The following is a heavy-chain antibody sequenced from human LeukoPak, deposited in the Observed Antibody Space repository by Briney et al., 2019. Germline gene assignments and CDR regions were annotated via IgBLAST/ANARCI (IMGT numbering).Heavy chain of an antibody. Sequence: ASETLSLTCAVSGGSVNSGTHSWSWIRQPPGKGLEYIGYIYYSGSTNYNPSLKSRVTISVDTSKNQFSLKLSSVTAADTAVYYCARDSRQGNFDYWGQGTLVTVSS. J-gene: IGHJ4*02. CDR3: ARDSRQGNFDY. CDR1: GGSVNSGTHS. CDR2: IYYSGST. D-gene: IGHD1-26*01. V-gene: IGHV4-61*01.